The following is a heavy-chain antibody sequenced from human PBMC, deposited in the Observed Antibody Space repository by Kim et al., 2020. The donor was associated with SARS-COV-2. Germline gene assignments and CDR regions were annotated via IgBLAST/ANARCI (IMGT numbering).Heavy chain of an antibody. CDR1: GFTFSSYG. V-gene: IGHV3-33*01. CDR3: ARDLLVGATSYGMDV. Sequence: GGSLRLSCAASGFTFSSYGMHWVRQAPGKGLEWVAVIWYDGSNKYYADSVKGRYTISRDNSKNTLYLQMNSLRAEDTAVYYCARDLLVGATSYGMDVWGKGTRVTVSS. J-gene: IGHJ6*04. CDR2: IWYDGSNK. D-gene: IGHD1-26*01.